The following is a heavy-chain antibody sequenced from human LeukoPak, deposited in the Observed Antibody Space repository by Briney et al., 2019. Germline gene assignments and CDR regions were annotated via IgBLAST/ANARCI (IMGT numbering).Heavy chain of an antibody. CDR2: IRSKAYGGTT. V-gene: IGHV3-49*04. D-gene: IGHD4-17*01. J-gene: IGHJ4*02. Sequence: PGGSLRLSCAASGFTFSNAWMSWVRQAPGKGLEWVGFIRSKAYGGTTEYAASLKGRFTISRDDSKSIAYLQMNSLKTEDTAAYYCTRDSGLYGDYRYVDYWGQGTLVTVSS. CDR3: TRDSGLYGDYRYVDY. CDR1: GFTFSNAW.